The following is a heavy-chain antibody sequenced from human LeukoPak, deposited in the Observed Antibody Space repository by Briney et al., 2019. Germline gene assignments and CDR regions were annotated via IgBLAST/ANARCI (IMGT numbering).Heavy chain of an antibody. CDR1: GGSISSYY. D-gene: IGHD6-19*01. CDR2: IYYSGST. Sequence: SETLSLTCTVPGGSISSYYWSWIRQPPGKGLEWIGYIYYSGSTNYNPSLKSRVTISVDTSKNQFSLKLTSVTAADTAVYYCARDRVDSSGYYYYYGMDVWGQGTTVTVSS. V-gene: IGHV4-59*12. CDR3: ARDRVDSSGYYYYYGMDV. J-gene: IGHJ6*02.